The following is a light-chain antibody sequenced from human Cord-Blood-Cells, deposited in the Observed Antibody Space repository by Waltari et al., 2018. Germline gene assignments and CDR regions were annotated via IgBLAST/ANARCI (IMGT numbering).Light chain of an antibody. CDR1: SSDGGGYNY. J-gene: IGLJ1*01. CDR3: SSYTRSSTYV. CDR2: DVS. Sequence: QSALTQPASESGSPGQSITISCPGTSSDGGGYNYVSWDQQPPGKPPKPMIYDVSKRPSGVSNRFSGSKSGNTASLTISGLQAEDEADYSCSSYTRSSTYVFGTGTTVTVL. V-gene: IGLV2-14*01.